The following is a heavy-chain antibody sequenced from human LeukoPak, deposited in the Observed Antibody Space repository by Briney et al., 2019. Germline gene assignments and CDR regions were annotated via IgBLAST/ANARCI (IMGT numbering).Heavy chain of an antibody. D-gene: IGHD3-10*01. V-gene: IGHV1-3*01. CDR1: GYTFTSYA. CDR3: ASPTYGSGSYYNLALDY. Sequence: ASVKVSCKASGYTFTSYAMHWVRQAPGQRLEWMGWINAGNGNTKYSLKFQGRVTITRDTSASTAYMELSSLRSEDTAVYYCASPTYGSGSYYNLALDYWGQGTLVTVSS. J-gene: IGHJ4*02. CDR2: INAGNGNT.